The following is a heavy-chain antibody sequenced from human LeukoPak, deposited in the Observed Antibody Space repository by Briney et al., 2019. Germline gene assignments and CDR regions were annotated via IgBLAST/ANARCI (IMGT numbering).Heavy chain of an antibody. CDR3: AQGFSSGWYPY. CDR1: GFSVRSFG. CDR2: ISLNGETT. J-gene: IGHJ4*02. D-gene: IGHD6-19*01. Sequence: QTGGFLRLSCAVSGFSVRSFGMSWVRQAPGKGLEWISAISLNGETTWYADSVKGRFIISRDNSKNTLYLQLTSLRAEDTAVYYCAQGFSSGWYPYWGQGSLVSVSS. V-gene: IGHV3-23*01.